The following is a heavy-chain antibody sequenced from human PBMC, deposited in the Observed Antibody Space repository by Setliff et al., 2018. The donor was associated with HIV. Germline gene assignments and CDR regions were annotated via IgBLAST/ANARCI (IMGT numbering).Heavy chain of an antibody. V-gene: IGHV1-69*05. CDR2: IIPIFGTA. D-gene: IGHD3-9*01. Sequence: WASVKVSCKASGGTFSSYAISWVRQAPGQGLEWMGGIIPIFGTANYAQKFQGRVTITTDESTSTAYMELSSLRSGDTAVYYCARCRGTRYFDWLPMDVWGQGTTVTVSS. CDR3: ARCRGTRYFDWLPMDV. CDR1: GGTFSSYA. J-gene: IGHJ6*02.